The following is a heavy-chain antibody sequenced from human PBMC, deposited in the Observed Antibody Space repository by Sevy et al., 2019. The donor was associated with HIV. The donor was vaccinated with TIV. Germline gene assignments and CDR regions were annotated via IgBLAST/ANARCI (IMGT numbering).Heavy chain of an antibody. J-gene: IGHJ3*02. D-gene: IGHD3-22*01. V-gene: IGHV3-53*01. CDR1: GFTVSSNY. CDR2: INAGGST. CDR3: ATHASDYDSTGYLERDAFDI. Sequence: GGSLRLSCAASGFTVSSNYMSWVRQAPGKGLEWVSVINAGGSTYYADSVKGRFTISRDNSKNTLYLQMNSLRAEDTAVYYCATHASDYDSTGYLERDAFDIWGQGTMVTVSS.